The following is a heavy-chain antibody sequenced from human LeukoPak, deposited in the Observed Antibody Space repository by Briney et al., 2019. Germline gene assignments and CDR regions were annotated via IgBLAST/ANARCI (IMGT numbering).Heavy chain of an antibody. V-gene: IGHV3-53*01. J-gene: IGHJ3*01. CDR1: GLTVSSNY. Sequence: PGGSLRLSCAASGLTVSSNYMSWVRQAPGKGLEWVSVIYSGGSTYYADAVKGRFTISRDNAKTSLFLQMDSLRADDTALYYCARDRRSWDAIDLWGQGTMVIVSA. CDR3: ARDRRSWDAIDL. D-gene: IGHD6-13*01. CDR2: IYSGGST.